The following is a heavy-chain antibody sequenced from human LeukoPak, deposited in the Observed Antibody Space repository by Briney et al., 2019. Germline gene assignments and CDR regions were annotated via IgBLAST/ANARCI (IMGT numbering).Heavy chain of an antibody. D-gene: IGHD6-13*01. V-gene: IGHV3-21*01. CDR2: ISSSSSYI. CDR1: GFTFSSYS. CDR3: ARDLSFELVPFDY. J-gene: IGHJ4*02. Sequence: PGGSLRLSCAASGFTFSSYSMNWVRQAPGKGLEWVSSISSSSSYIYYADSVKGRFTISRDNAKNSLYLQMNSLRAEDTAVYYCARDLSFELVPFDYWGQGTLVTVSS.